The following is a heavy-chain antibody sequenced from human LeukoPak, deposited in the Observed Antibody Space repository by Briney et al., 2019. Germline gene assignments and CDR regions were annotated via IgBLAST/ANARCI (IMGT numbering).Heavy chain of an antibody. CDR3: ARGNLEWAAGTRWFDP. V-gene: IGHV4-34*01. Sequence: SATLSHTCAVYGESLSGYHWSGIRQPPGNGLEWIGEINHSGSTNYNPSLKSRVTISLDTSKNQFSLKLSSVTAADTAIYYCARGNLEWAAGTRWFDPWGQGTLVTVYS. CDR1: GESLSGYH. J-gene: IGHJ5*02. CDR2: INHSGST. D-gene: IGHD6-13*01.